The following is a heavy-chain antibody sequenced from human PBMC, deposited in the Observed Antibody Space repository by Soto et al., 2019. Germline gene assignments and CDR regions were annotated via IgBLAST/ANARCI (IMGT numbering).Heavy chain of an antibody. Sequence: PGGSLRLSCAASGFTFSSYGMHWVRQAPGKGLEWVAVISYDGSNKYYADSVKGRFTISRDNSKNTLYLQMNSLRAEDTAVYYCAKDGDYGDYYYGMDVWGQGTTVTSP. V-gene: IGHV3-30*18. CDR2: ISYDGSNK. CDR3: AKDGDYGDYYYGMDV. D-gene: IGHD4-17*01. J-gene: IGHJ6*02. CDR1: GFTFSSYG.